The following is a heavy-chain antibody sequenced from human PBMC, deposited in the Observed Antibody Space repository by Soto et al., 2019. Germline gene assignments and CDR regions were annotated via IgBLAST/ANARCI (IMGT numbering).Heavy chain of an antibody. V-gene: IGHV3-30*03. J-gene: IGHJ4*02. CDR2: ISNEGSNK. CDR1: GFTFSSYG. Sequence: QVQLVESGGGVVQPGRSLRLSCAASGFTFSSYGMHWVRQAPGKGLEWVALISNEGSNKYYVDSVKGRFTISRDNSKNTLYLQMNSLRAEDTAVYYCGGGHYFSDYWGQGTLITVSS. D-gene: IGHD3-16*01. CDR3: GGGHYFSDY.